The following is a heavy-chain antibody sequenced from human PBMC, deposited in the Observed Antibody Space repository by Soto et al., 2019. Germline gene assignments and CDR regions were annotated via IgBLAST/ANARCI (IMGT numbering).Heavy chain of an antibody. CDR1: GFTFSSYG. J-gene: IGHJ4*02. CDR2: ISYDGSNK. CDR3: AKEVGLVGIGY. Sequence: QVQLVESGGGVVQPGRSLRLSCAASGFTFSSYGMHWVRQAPGKGLEWVAVISYDGSNKYYADSVKGRFTISRDNSKNTLYLQMNSLRAEDTAVYYCAKEVGLVGIGYWGQGTLVTVSS. V-gene: IGHV3-30*18. D-gene: IGHD1-26*01.